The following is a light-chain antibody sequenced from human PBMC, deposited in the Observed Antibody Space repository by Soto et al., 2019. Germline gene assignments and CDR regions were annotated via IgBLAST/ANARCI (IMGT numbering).Light chain of an antibody. CDR2: GAS. Sequence: EIVMTQSPASLSVSPGDGATLSCRASQSVASNVAWYQQKPGQGPRLLIHGASTRAVGVPDRFSGSVSGTDVTLTIRRLQSEEFAVYYCQQYHHWPPQYTCAQGTKLQIK. CDR3: QQYHHWPPQYT. CDR1: QSVASN. J-gene: IGKJ2*01. V-gene: IGKV3-15*01.